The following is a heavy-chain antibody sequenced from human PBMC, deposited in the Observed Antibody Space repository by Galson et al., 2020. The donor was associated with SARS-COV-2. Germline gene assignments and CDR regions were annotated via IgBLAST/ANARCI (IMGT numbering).Heavy chain of an antibody. D-gene: IGHD2-15*01. J-gene: IGHJ6*02. Sequence: SETLSLTCTVSGGSITGYYWSWVRQPPGKGLEWNGNIYYTGNTKYNPSLKSRITESIDTSKNQFSLKLSSVTAADTAVYYCARDTPNYGRDGWGQGTTVTVS. V-gene: IGHV4-59*08. CDR1: GGSITGYY. CDR2: IYYTGNT. CDR3: ARDTPNYGRDG.